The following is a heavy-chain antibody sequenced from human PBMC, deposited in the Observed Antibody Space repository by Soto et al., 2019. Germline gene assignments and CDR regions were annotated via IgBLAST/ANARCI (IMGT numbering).Heavy chain of an antibody. D-gene: IGHD3-10*01. V-gene: IGHV4-30-2*01. CDR1: GGSISSGGYS. CDR2: IYHSGST. J-gene: IGHJ6*02. Sequence: TSETLSLTCAVSGGSISSGGYSWSWIRQPPGKGLEWIGYIYHSGSTYYNPSLKSRVTISVDRSKNQFSLKLSSVTAADTAVYYCARAGITMVRGVIITPDGMDVWGQGTTVTVSS. CDR3: ARAGITMVRGVIITPDGMDV.